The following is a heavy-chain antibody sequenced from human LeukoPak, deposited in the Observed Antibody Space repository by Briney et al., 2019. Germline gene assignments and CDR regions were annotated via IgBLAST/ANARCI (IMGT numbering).Heavy chain of an antibody. D-gene: IGHD6-13*01. CDR2: TYYRSKLYN. CDR3: ARELAAAARRRGWFDP. CDR1: GDSFSSNSAA. V-gene: IGHV6-1*01. J-gene: IGHJ5*02. Sequence: SQTLSLTCALSGDSFSSNSAAWNWIRQSPSRGLEWLGRTYYRSKLYNDYAVSVKSRITINPDTSKNQFSLQLNSVTPEDTAVYYCARELAAAARRRGWFDPWGQGTLVTVSS.